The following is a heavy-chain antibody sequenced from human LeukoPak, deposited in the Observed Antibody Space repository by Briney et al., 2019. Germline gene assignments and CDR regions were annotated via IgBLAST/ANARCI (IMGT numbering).Heavy chain of an antibody. J-gene: IGHJ4*02. CDR2: ISYSGST. V-gene: IGHV4-59*01. Sequence: PSETLSFTCTVSGGSISAYYWSWIRQPPGKGLEWIGYISYSGSTKYNPSLKSRVTISVDTSKNQFSLKLSSVTAADTAVYYCARYGMATIQFFDYWGQGTLFTVSS. CDR1: GGSISAYY. D-gene: IGHD5-24*01. CDR3: ARYGMATIQFFDY.